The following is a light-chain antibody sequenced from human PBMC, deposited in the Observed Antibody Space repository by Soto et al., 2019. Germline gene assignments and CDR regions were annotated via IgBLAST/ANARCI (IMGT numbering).Light chain of an antibody. Sequence: QSALTQPASVSGSPGQSIAISCTGTSSDVGGYNYVSWYQQYPGKAPKLMIYEVSNRPSGISDRFSGSKSGNTASLTISGLEAEDEADYYCSSYTSSSPPYVFGTGTKVTVL. CDR1: SSDVGGYNY. CDR3: SSYTSSSPPYV. CDR2: EVS. V-gene: IGLV2-14*01. J-gene: IGLJ1*01.